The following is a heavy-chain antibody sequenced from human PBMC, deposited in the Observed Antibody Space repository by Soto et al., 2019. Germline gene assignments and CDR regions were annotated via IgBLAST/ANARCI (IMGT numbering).Heavy chain of an antibody. Sequence: ASVKVSCKASGGTFSSYTISWVRQAPGQGLEWMGRIIPILGIANYAQKFQGRVTITADKSTSTAYMELSSLRSEDTAVYYCARDWRTTVTSVRTNWFDPWGQGTLVTVSS. CDR2: IIPILGIA. D-gene: IGHD4-17*01. J-gene: IGHJ5*02. CDR1: GGTFSSYT. CDR3: ARDWRTTVTSVRTNWFDP. V-gene: IGHV1-69*04.